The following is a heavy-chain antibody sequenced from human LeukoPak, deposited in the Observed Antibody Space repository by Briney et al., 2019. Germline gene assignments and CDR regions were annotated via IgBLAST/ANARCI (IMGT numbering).Heavy chain of an antibody. CDR2: IWYDGSDK. D-gene: IGHD5-18*01. CDR3: ARTNLFVDTAVNDAFDI. J-gene: IGHJ3*02. Sequence: GRSLRLSCAASGFTFSSYGMHWVRQAPGKGQEWVAVIWYDGSDKYYADSVKGRFTISRDNSKNTLYLQMNSLRGEDTAVYYCARTNLFVDTAVNDAFDIWGQGTMVTVSS. CDR1: GFTFSSYG. V-gene: IGHV3-33*01.